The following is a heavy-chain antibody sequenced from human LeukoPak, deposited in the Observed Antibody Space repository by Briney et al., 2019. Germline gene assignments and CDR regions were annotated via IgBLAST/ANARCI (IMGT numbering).Heavy chain of an antibody. CDR2: IYYSGST. D-gene: IGHD2-2*02. CDR3: ARGDIVVVPAAISFLGWFDP. CDR1: GGSISSYY. V-gene: IGHV4-59*12. J-gene: IGHJ5*02. Sequence: SETLSLTCTVSGGSISSYYWSWIRQPPGKGLEWIGYIYYSGSTNYNPSLKSRVTISVDTSKNQFSLKLSSVTAADTAVYYCARGDIVVVPAAISFLGWFDPWGQGTLVTVSS.